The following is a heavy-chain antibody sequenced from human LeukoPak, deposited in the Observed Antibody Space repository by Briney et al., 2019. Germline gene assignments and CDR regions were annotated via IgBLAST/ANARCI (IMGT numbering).Heavy chain of an antibody. J-gene: IGHJ4*02. V-gene: IGHV3-21*04. CDR2: ISDSSTYI. Sequence: NPGGSLRLSCAASGFTFSSYSMNWVRQAPGKGLEWVSSISDSSTYIFNADPVQGRFTISRDDAKNSLYLQMNSLRAEDTAVYYCAKDRNGYFTWFDYWGQGTLVTVSS. CDR3: AKDRNGYFTWFDY. CDR1: GFTFSSYS. D-gene: IGHD5-18*01.